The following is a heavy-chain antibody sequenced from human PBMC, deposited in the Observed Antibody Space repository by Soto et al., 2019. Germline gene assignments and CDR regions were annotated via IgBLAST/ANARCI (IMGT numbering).Heavy chain of an antibody. Sequence: EVQLLESGGDLAQPGGSLRLICAASGFTFSNYAMTWVRQSPGKGLEWVSTITSAGSTFYGDTVKSRFTISRDNSKSTLYLHMNSLGAEDTAVYYGAKTDELHSQSSGWANRLDSWGQGTLVTVSS. CDR3: AKTDELHSQSSGWANRLDS. CDR2: ITSAGST. V-gene: IGHV3-23*01. J-gene: IGHJ4*02. CDR1: GFTFSNYA. D-gene: IGHD6-19*01.